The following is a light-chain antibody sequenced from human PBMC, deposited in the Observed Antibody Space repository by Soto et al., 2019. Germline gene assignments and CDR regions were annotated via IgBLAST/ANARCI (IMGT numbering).Light chain of an antibody. V-gene: IGKV3-15*01. CDR2: GAS. Sequence: EIVMTQSPATLSVSPGERATLSCRASQSVSNNLAWYQQKPGQAPRLLIYGASTRATGIPARFSGSGSGTDFTLTISSLQSEDFAVYYCQQYDNWLGTFGQGTKVEI. CDR1: QSVSNN. J-gene: IGKJ1*01. CDR3: QQYDNWLGT.